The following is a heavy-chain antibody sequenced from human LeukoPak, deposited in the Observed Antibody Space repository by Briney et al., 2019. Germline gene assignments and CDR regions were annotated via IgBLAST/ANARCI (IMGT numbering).Heavy chain of an antibody. CDR3: ARGATSTVTRWFDP. CDR1: GGSFSGYY. Sequence: SETLSLTCGVYGGSFSGYYWSWIRQPPGKGLEWIGEINHSGSTNYNPSLKSRVTISVDTSKNQFSLKLSSVTAADTAVYYCARGATSTVTRWFDPWGQGTLVTVSS. V-gene: IGHV4-34*01. D-gene: IGHD4-17*01. CDR2: INHSGST. J-gene: IGHJ5*02.